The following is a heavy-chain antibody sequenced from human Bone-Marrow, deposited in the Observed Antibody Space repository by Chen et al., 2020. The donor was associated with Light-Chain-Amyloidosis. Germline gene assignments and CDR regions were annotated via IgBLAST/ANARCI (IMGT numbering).Heavy chain of an antibody. Sequence: QVQLQESGPGLVKPSETLSLTCTVSDFSISNGYYWSWIRQTPARGLEWIGSIHHGGNTYSNPSLGGRITISLDPCKNLFSLGLTSGTAADTAGCLCAGGEMTMVRGVIITSWFDPWGQGTLVTVSS. CDR3: AGGEMTMVRGVIITSWFDP. V-gene: IGHV4-38-2*02. CDR2: IHHGGNT. CDR1: DFSISNGYY. J-gene: IGHJ5*02. D-gene: IGHD3-10*01.